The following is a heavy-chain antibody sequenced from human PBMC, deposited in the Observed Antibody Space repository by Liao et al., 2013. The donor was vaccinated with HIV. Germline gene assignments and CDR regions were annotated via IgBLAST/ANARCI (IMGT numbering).Heavy chain of an antibody. CDR3: ARGGTQGLGY. V-gene: IGHV4-30-2*01. CDR1: GASISSGGYS. Sequence: QLQLQESGSGLVKPSQTLSLTCAVSGASISSGGYSWSWIRQPPGKGLEWIGYIYHSGSTYYNPSLKSRVTISVDRSKNQFSLKLSSVTAADTAVYYCARGGTQGLGYWGQGTLVTVSS. CDR2: IYHSGST. J-gene: IGHJ4*02. D-gene: IGHD1-1*01.